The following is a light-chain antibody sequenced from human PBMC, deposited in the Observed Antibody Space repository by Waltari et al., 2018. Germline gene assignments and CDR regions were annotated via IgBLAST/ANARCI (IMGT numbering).Light chain of an antibody. V-gene: IGKV3-15*01. J-gene: IGKJ5*01. CDR3: QQYNKWPPIT. CDR2: GAS. Sequence: ETVMTQSPATLSVSPGERVTLSCRASQSVSSDLAWYHQKPGQAPRLLIYGASTRATDIPARFSGRGSGTEFTLTVSSLQSEDFGVYYCQQYNKWPPITVGQGTRLEI. CDR1: QSVSSD.